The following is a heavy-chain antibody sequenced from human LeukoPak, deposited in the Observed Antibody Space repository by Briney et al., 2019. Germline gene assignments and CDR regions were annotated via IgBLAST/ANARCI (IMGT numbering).Heavy chain of an antibody. Sequence: GGSLRLSCAASGFTFSSYSMNWVRQASGKGLEWVSYITSGSTTIYYADSVKGRFTISRDNAKNSLYLQMNSLKDEDTAVYYCARLAGLAFDYWGQGTLVTVSS. J-gene: IGHJ4*02. CDR2: ITSGSTTI. CDR1: GFTFSSYS. CDR3: ARLAGLAFDY. D-gene: IGHD2-21*01. V-gene: IGHV3-48*02.